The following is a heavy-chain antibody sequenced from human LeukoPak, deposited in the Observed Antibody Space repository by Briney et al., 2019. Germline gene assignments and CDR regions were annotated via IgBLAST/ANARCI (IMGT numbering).Heavy chain of an antibody. V-gene: IGHV3-23*01. CDR1: GFTFSTYT. Sequence: GGSLRLSCAASGFTFSTYTMAWVRQAPGGGLEWVSGVSGDGYSTYYADSVKGRFAISRDNSKSTLYLQMNSLRAEDTAVYYCAKDFGRNLGGPGYWGRGTRVTVSS. CDR2: VSGDGYST. CDR3: AKDFGRNLGGPGY. D-gene: IGHD3-10*01. J-gene: IGHJ4*02.